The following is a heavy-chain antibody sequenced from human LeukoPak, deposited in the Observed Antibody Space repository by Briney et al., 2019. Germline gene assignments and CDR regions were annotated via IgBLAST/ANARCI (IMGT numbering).Heavy chain of an antibody. V-gene: IGHV4-4*09. CDR2: IYSTGTT. J-gene: IGHJ4*02. Sequence: SETLSLTCTVSGGSISGYFWSWIRQPPGKGPEWIGYIYSTGTTNYSPSLSSRVTISVDTSKNQFSLKLSSVTATDTAVYYCARQTPGIAAAGTPYFDYWGQGTLVTVSS. CDR3: ARQTPGIAAAGTPYFDY. D-gene: IGHD6-13*01. CDR1: GGSISGYF.